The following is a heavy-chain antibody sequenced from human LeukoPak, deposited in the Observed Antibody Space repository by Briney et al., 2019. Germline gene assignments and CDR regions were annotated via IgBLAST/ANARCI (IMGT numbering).Heavy chain of an antibody. CDR3: ATMNSGWYVDY. V-gene: IGHV3-53*01. Sequence: GGSLRLSCAASGFTVSSNYMTWVRQAPGKGLEWVSVIYSGGNTCYADSVKGRFTISRDNSKNTLYLQMNSLRAEDTAVYYCATMNSGWYVDYWGQGTLVTVSS. D-gene: IGHD6-19*01. CDR1: GFTVSSNY. CDR2: IYSGGNT. J-gene: IGHJ4*02.